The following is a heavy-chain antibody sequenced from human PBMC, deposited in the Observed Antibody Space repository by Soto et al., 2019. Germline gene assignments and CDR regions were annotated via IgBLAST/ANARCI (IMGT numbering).Heavy chain of an antibody. D-gene: IGHD3-22*01. J-gene: IGHJ4*02. CDR3: ARSVGYYYDSSGYYYTPDY. V-gene: IGHV1-69*01. Sequence: QVQLVQSGAEVKKPGSSVKVSCKASGGTFSSYAISWVRQAPGQGLEWMGGIIPIFGTANYAQKFQGRVTITADESTSTAYMELSSLRSEDTAVYYCARSVGYYYDSSGYYYTPDYWGQGTLVTVSS. CDR2: IIPIFGTA. CDR1: GGTFSSYA.